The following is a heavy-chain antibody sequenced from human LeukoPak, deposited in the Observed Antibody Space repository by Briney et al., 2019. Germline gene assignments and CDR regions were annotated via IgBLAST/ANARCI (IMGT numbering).Heavy chain of an antibody. CDR3: FSVFGNGGHLDY. Sequence: GGSLRLSFAASGFTFSSYAMSWVRQAPGKGLKWVSTINDNGADTYYADSVKGRFTISRDNSKNTLYLQMDSLRAEDTAVYYCFSVFGNGGHLDYWGQGTLVTVSS. CDR2: INDNGADT. CDR1: GFTFSSYA. V-gene: IGHV3-23*01. J-gene: IGHJ4*02. D-gene: IGHD3-16*01.